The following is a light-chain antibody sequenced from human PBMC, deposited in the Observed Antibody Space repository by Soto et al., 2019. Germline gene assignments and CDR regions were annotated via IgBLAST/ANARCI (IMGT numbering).Light chain of an antibody. CDR1: SSDVGAYNF. CDR3: SAYTVSRTYV. CDR2: NVY. J-gene: IGLJ1*01. Sequence: QSVRAQPASVSGSPGHSITISCTGTSSDVGAYNFVSWHQQHPGKAPKLMIYNVYDRPSGISYRFSGSKSGNTASLTISGLQGEEEADYYCSAYTVSRTYVFGTGTKVTVL. V-gene: IGLV2-14*03.